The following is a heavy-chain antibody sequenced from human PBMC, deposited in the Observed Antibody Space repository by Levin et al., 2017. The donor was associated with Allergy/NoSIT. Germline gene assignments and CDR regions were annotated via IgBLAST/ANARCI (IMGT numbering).Heavy chain of an antibody. J-gene: IGHJ2*01. Sequence: SQTLLLTCTVSGGSISSGDYYWSWIRQPPGKGLEWIGYIYYSGSTYYNPSLKSRVTISVDTSKNQFSLKLSSVTAADTAVYYCARAFLLSRLGDWYFDLWGRGTLVTVSS. CDR1: GGSISSGDYY. CDR2: IYYSGST. D-gene: IGHD3-16*01. V-gene: IGHV4-30-4*01. CDR3: ARAFLLSRLGDWYFDL.